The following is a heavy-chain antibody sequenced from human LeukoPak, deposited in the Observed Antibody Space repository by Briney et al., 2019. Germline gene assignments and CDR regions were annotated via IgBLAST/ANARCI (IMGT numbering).Heavy chain of an antibody. CDR3: ARERGGGYIVVVPAALDY. D-gene: IGHD2-2*01. J-gene: IGHJ4*02. Sequence: GGSLRLSCAASGFTFDDYGMSWVRQAPGKGLEWVSGINWNGGSTGYADSVKGRFTTSRDNAKNSLYLQMNSLRAEDTALYYCARERGGGYIVVVPAALDYWGQGTLVTVSS. V-gene: IGHV3-20*04. CDR2: INWNGGST. CDR1: GFTFDDYG.